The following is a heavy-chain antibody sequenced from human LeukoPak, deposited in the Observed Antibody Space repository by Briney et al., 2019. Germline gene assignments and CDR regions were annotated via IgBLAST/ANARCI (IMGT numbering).Heavy chain of an antibody. Sequence: GGSLRLSCAASGFTVSSSYMGWVRQAPGKGLEWVSVIYSGGSTYYADSVKGRFTISRDNSKNTLYLQMNSLRAEDTAVYYCARESTVTTPYFDYWGQGTLVTVAS. CDR3: ARESTVTTPYFDY. V-gene: IGHV3-53*01. CDR1: GFTVSSSY. CDR2: IYSGGST. D-gene: IGHD4-17*01. J-gene: IGHJ4*02.